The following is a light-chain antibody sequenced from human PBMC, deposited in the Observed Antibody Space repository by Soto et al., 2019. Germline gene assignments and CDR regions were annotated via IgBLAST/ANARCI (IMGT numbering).Light chain of an antibody. CDR1: SSNVGAYNY. Sequence: QSALTQPRSVSGSPGQSVTISCTGTSSNVGAYNYVSWYQQHRGKAPKLIIYDVSKRPSGVPDRFSGSKSGNTASLTISGLQAEDEGDYYCCSYAGSYNFVVFGGGTQLTVL. V-gene: IGLV2-11*01. CDR2: DVS. J-gene: IGLJ2*01. CDR3: CSYAGSYNFVV.